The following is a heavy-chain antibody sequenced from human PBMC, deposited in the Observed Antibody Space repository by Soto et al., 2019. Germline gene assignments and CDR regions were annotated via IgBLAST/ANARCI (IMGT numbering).Heavy chain of an antibody. J-gene: IGHJ3*01. CDR3: ARLPGSLTNPRAPFDF. Sequence: EVQLVQPGAEVKKSGDSLKISCEGSGYNFITYWIGWVRQMPGKGLEWMGIIYPGDSDTRYSPSFQGQVTISVDKSLNTAHLQWSSLKASDTAMYYCARLPGSLTNPRAPFDFWGQGTLVTVSS. V-gene: IGHV5-51*03. CDR2: IYPGDSDT. CDR1: GYNFITYW. D-gene: IGHD3-3*01.